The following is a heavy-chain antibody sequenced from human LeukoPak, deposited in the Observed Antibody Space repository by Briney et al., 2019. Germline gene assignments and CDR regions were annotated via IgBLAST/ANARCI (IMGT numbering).Heavy chain of an antibody. CDR2: ISGSGGST. D-gene: IGHD6-13*01. CDR3: AKGEESSSWQY. CDR1: GFTFSSYA. Sequence: GGSLRLSCAASGFTFSSYAMSWVRQAPGKGLEWVSAISGSGGSTYYADSVKGRFTISRDNPKNTLYLQMNSLRAEDTAVYYCAKGEESSSWQYWGQGTLVTVSS. V-gene: IGHV3-23*01. J-gene: IGHJ4*02.